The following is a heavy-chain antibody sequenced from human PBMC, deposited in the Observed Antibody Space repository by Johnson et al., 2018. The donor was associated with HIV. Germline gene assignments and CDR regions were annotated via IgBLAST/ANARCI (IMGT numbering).Heavy chain of an antibody. V-gene: IGHV3-30*14. CDR3: AREALPRGLQSSFGGAFDI. CDR1: GFTFSSYA. CDR2: ISYDGSDK. J-gene: IGHJ3*02. D-gene: IGHD4-23*01. Sequence: QVQLVESGGGVVQPGRSLRLSCAASGFTFSSYAIHWVRQAPAKGLEWVAVISYDGSDKYYADSVKGRFTISRDSSKNSFYLQMNSLRAEDTAVYYCAREALPRGLQSSFGGAFDIWGQGTMVTVSS.